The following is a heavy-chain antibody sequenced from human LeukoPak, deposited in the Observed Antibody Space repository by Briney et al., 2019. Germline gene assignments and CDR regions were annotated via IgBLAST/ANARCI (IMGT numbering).Heavy chain of an antibody. CDR2: IYPGDSDA. Sequence: TGESLKISCKGSGYSFTSYWIGWVRQMPGKGLEWMGIIYPGDSDARYSPSFQGQVTISADKSISTAYLQWSSLKASDTAMYYCATRLGYCTNGVCAGAFDIWGQGTMVTVSS. CDR3: ATRLGYCTNGVCAGAFDI. CDR1: GYSFTSYW. D-gene: IGHD2-8*01. V-gene: IGHV5-51*01. J-gene: IGHJ3*02.